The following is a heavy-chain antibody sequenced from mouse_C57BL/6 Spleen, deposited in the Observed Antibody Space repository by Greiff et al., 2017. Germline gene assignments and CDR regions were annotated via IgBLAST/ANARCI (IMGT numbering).Heavy chain of an antibody. V-gene: IGHV5-17*01. CDR2: ISSGSSTI. J-gene: IGHJ2*01. CDR3: ARGYYGSSQPLDY. D-gene: IGHD1-1*01. Sequence: EVNLVESGGGLVKPGGSLKLSCAASGFTFSDYGMHWVRQAPEKGLEWVAYISSGSSTIYYADTVKGRFTISRDNAKNTLFLQMTSLRSEDTAMYYCARGYYGSSQPLDYWGQGTTLTVSS. CDR1: GFTFSDYG.